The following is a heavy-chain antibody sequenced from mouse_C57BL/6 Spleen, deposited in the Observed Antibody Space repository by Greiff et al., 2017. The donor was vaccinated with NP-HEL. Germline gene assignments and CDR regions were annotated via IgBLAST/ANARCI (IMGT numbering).Heavy chain of an antibody. J-gene: IGHJ1*03. CDR2: IYPRSGNT. V-gene: IGHV1-81*01. CDR1: GYTFTSYG. CDR3: ANSYYDDERLWDFDV. D-gene: IGHD2-4*01. Sequence: QVQLQQSGAELARPGASVKLSCKASGYTFTSYGISWVKQSTGQGLEWIGEIYPRSGNTYYNEKFKGKATLTADKSSSTAYMELRSLTSEDSAVDFCANSYYDDERLWDFDVWGTGTTVTVSS.